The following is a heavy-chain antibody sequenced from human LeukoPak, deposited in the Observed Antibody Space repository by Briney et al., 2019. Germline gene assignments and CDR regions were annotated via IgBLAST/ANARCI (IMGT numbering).Heavy chain of an antibody. Sequence: ASVKVSCKASGYTFTGYYMHWVRQAPGQGLEWMGWINPNSGGTNHAQKFQGRVTMTRDTSISTAYMELSRLRSDDTAVYYCARLTMRMGGFDPWGQGTLVTVSS. V-gene: IGHV1-2*02. J-gene: IGHJ5*02. D-gene: IGHD1-26*01. CDR1: GYTFTGYY. CDR3: ARLTMRMGGFDP. CDR2: INPNSGGT.